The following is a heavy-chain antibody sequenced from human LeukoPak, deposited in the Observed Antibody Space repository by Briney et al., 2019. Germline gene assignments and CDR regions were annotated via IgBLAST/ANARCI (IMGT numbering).Heavy chain of an antibody. CDR3: ARHRKWGETNPFDV. CDR2: IYPGDSDT. J-gene: IGHJ3*01. CDR1: GYSFSNYW. V-gene: IGHV5-51*01. D-gene: IGHD7-27*01. Sequence: GESLKISCKGSGYSFSNYWIGWVRPRPGKGLEWVGIIYPGDSDTRYSPSFQGQVTISPGKFLSPAYPQWSSPKASGTARYYFARHRKWGETNPFDVWGQGTM.